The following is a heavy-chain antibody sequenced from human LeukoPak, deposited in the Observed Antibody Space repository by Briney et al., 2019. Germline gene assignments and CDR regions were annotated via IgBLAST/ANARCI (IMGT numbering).Heavy chain of an antibody. D-gene: IGHD1-7*01. J-gene: IGHJ5*02. CDR2: IIPIFGTA. Sequence: ASVKVSCKASGGTFSSYAISWVRQAPGQGLEWMGGIIPIFGTANYAQKFQGRVTITTDESTSTAYMEMSSLRSEDTAVYYCARDTLELRDGWFDPWGQGTLVTVSS. CDR3: ARDTLELRDGWFDP. V-gene: IGHV1-69*05. CDR1: GGTFSSYA.